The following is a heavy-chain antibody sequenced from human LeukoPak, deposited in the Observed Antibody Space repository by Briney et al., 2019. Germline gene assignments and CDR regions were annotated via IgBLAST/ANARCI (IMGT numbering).Heavy chain of an antibody. V-gene: IGHV3-21*01. J-gene: IGHJ1*01. CDR3: VRADGSSEGAESFKH. D-gene: IGHD1-26*01. CDR1: GFTFSRYS. Sequence: GGSLRLSCLASGFTFSRYSMLWVRQAPGKGLEWASCIGGSGNDKHYIDSVKGRFTISRDNAKNSLFLQMNSLTAEDTAVYFCVRADGSSEGAESFKHGGRAPLVTVS. CDR2: IGGSGNDK.